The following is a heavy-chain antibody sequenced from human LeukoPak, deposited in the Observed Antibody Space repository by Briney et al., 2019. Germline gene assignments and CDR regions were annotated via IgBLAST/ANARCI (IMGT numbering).Heavy chain of an antibody. CDR3: ARDTPGGFQH. J-gene: IGHJ1*01. V-gene: IGHV4-61*01. CDR1: GGSVSSGSYY. CDR2: IYYSGST. Sequence: SETLSLTCTVSGGSVSSGSYYWSWIRQPPGKGLEWIGYIYYSGSTNYNPSLKSRVTISVDTSKNQFSLKLSSVTAADTAVYYCARDTPGGFQHWGQGTLVTVSS. D-gene: IGHD2-15*01.